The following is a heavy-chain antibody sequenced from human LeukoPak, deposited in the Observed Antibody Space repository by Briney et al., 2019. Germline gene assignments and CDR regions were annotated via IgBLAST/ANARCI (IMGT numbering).Heavy chain of an antibody. V-gene: IGHV4-61*02. J-gene: IGHJ4*02. CDR3: ARDIRLADPAV. CDR2: IYTSGTT. Sequence: PSETLSLTCAVSGGSISTGGYYWSWIRQPAGKGLEWIGRIYTSGTTNYNPSLKSRVTISLDTSKNQFSLRLSSVTAADSAVYYCARDIRLADPAVWGQGTLVTVSS. CDR1: GGSISTGGYY. D-gene: IGHD1-1*01.